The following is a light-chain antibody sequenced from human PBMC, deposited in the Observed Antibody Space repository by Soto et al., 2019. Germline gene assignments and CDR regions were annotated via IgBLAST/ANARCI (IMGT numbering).Light chain of an antibody. CDR2: DVT. Sequence: QSALSQPASVSGSPGQSITISCAGTSSDVGGFEYASWYQHQPGKAPKLIIYDVTKRPSGVSNRFSGSKSGNTASLTISGIQAEDEGDYYCGSITRSSTAAFGTGTKVTGL. V-gene: IGLV2-14*01. CDR3: GSITRSSTAA. J-gene: IGLJ1*01. CDR1: SSDVGGFEY.